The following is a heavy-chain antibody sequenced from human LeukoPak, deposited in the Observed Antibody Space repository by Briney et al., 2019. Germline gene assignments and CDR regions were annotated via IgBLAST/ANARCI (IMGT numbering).Heavy chain of an antibody. V-gene: IGHV3-7*01. J-gene: IGHJ3*02. CDR1: GFSFSGSG. CDR3: ARDPLNGALDI. Sequence: GGSLRLSCTASGFSFSGSGMSWVRQLPGKGLEWLADMNPDGSAIVYVDSVKGRFTVSRNNAKNSLYLQMDGPRAADTAVYYCARDPLNGALDIWGQGTLVTVSS. CDR2: MNPDGSAI.